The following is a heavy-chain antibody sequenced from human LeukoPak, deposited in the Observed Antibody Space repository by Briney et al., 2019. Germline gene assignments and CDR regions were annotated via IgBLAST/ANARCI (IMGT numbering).Heavy chain of an antibody. J-gene: IGHJ4*02. V-gene: IGHV2-70*11. CDR1: GFSLTTSGMC. CDR3: ARKGSGWNYFDY. D-gene: IGHD6-19*01. CDR2: IDWDGDE. Sequence: SGPTLVNPTQTLTLTCTFSGFSLTTSGMCVSWIRQPPGKALEWLARIDWDGDEWYSTSLRTRLTISKDTSKNQVVLTMTNMDPVDTATCYCARKGSGWNYFDYWGRGTLVTVSS.